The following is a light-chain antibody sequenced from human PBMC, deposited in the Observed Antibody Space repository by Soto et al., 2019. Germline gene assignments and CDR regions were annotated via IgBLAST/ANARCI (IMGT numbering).Light chain of an antibody. CDR1: QSVISSY. CDR2: GAS. V-gene: IGKV3-20*01. CDR3: QQYGSSGYT. J-gene: IGKJ2*01. Sequence: DIVLTQSPGTLSLSPGERATLSCRASQSVISSYLAWYQQKPCQAPRLLIYGASSRATGIPDRFSGSGSGTDFTRTINRREPEDFAVYYCQQYGSSGYTFGQGTKLEIK.